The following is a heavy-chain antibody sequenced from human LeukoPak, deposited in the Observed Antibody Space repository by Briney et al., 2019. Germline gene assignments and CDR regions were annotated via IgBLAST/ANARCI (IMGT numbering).Heavy chain of an antibody. CDR1: GGSFSGYY. D-gene: IGHD3-22*01. J-gene: IGHJ4*02. CDR2: INHSGST. V-gene: IGHV4-34*01. CDR3: ARGGRYYDSSGYD. Sequence: SETLSLTCAVYGGSFSGYYWSWIRQPPGKGLEWIGEINHSGSTNYNPSLKSRVTISVDTSKNQFSLKLSSVTAADTAVYYCARGGRYYDSSGYDWGQGTLVTVSS.